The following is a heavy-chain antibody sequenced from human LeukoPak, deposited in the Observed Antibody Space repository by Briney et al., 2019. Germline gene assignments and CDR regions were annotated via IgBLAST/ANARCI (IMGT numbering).Heavy chain of an antibody. D-gene: IGHD3-10*01. CDR3: ARDAYYYGSGSYPFDP. CDR2: IYYSGRT. J-gene: IGHJ5*02. V-gene: IGHV4-39*07. CDR1: GGSISSSSYY. Sequence: SETLSLTCTVSGGSISSSSYYWGWIRQPPGKGLEWIGSIYYSGRTYYNPSLKSRVTISVDTSKNQFSLKLTSVTAADTAVYYCARDAYYYGSGSYPFDPWGQGTLVTVSS.